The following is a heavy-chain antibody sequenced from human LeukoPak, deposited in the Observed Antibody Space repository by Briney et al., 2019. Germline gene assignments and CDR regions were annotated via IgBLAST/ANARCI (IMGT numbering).Heavy chain of an antibody. V-gene: IGHV3-30*03. CDR2: IGKDGGNR. CDR3: VRQGSGLDY. CDR1: AFTFSDHI. Sequence: PGRSLRLSCAASAFTFSDHIMHWVRQAPGKGLEWVAVIGKDGGNRYYADSVKGRFTISRENSKSTLYLQMSSLRVEDTAVYYCVRQGSGLDYWGQGALVTVSS. D-gene: IGHD3-10*01. J-gene: IGHJ4*02.